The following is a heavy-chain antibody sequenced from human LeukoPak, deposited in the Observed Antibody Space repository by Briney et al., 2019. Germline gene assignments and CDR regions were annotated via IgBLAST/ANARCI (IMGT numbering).Heavy chain of an antibody. Sequence: SQTLSLTCTVSGGSISSGDYYWSWSRQPPGKGLEWIGYIYYSGSTYYNPSLKSRVTISVDTSKNQFSLKLSSVTAADTAVYYCARDPFPHAINYYDSSGYPWGQGTLVTVSS. CDR1: GGSISSGDYY. V-gene: IGHV4-30-4*08. CDR3: ARDPFPHAINYYDSSGYP. D-gene: IGHD3-22*01. CDR2: IYYSGST. J-gene: IGHJ5*02.